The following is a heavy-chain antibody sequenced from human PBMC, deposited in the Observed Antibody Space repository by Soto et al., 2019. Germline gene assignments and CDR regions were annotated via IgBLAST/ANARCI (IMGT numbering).Heavy chain of an antibody. CDR1: GFTFSSYA. Sequence: GGSLRLSCAASGFTFSSYAMHWVRQAPGKGLEWVAVISYDGSNKYYADSVKGRFTISRDNSKNTLYLQMNSLRVDDTAVYHCAKGRIAVAAPFNWFDPWGQGTLVTVSS. J-gene: IGHJ5*02. V-gene: IGHV3-30-3*01. CDR3: AKGRIAVAAPFNWFDP. D-gene: IGHD6-19*01. CDR2: ISYDGSNK.